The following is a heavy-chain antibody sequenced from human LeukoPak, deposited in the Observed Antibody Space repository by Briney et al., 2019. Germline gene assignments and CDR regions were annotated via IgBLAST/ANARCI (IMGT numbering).Heavy chain of an antibody. D-gene: IGHD2-15*01. V-gene: IGHV4-30-2*01. CDR1: GGSISSGGYY. CDR2: IYHSGST. J-gene: IGHJ3*02. CDR3: ARGYCSGSTCYLAFDI. Sequence: SQTLSLTCTVSGGSISSGGYYWSWIRQPPGKGLEWIGYIYHSGSTYYNPSLKSRVTISVDRSKNQFSLKLSSVTAADTAVYYCARGYCSGSTCYLAFDIWGQGTMVTVSS.